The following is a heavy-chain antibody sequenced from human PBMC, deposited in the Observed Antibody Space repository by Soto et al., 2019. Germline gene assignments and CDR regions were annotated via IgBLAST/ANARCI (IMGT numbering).Heavy chain of an antibody. CDR2: INWNSGSI. D-gene: IGHD3-22*01. V-gene: IGHV3-9*01. Sequence: EVQLVESGGGLVQPGRSLRLSCAAFGLTFEDYAMHWIRQTPGKGLEWVAGINWNSGSIGYADSVKGRFTISRDNANNSLYLQMDSLRTEDTALYFCAKGRGALAVVSNWFDPWGQGTLVTVSS. CDR1: GLTFEDYA. CDR3: AKGRGALAVVSNWFDP. J-gene: IGHJ5*02.